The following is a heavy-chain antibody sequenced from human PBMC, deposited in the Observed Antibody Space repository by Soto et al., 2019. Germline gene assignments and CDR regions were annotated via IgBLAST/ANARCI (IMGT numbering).Heavy chain of an antibody. D-gene: IGHD3-10*01. J-gene: IGHJ4*02. Sequence: SETLSLTCAVSGASLTSSNWWSWVRQPPGKGLEWIGEIYHSGNTNYSPSLQSRLTLSVDKSKNQFSLNLTSVTAADTAIYYFARGSYYGTGSYYEYFLNYWGQGTPVTVSS. CDR2: IYHSGNT. CDR1: GASLTSSNW. V-gene: IGHV4-4*02. CDR3: ARGSYYGTGSYYEYFLNY.